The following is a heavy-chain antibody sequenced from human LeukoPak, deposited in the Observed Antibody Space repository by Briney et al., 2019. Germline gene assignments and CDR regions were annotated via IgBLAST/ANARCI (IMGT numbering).Heavy chain of an antibody. CDR3: ARLGASRRAFDI. J-gene: IGHJ3*02. D-gene: IGHD1-26*01. V-gene: IGHV4-59*08. Sequence: SETLSLTCTVSGGSISSYYWSWIRQPPGKGLEWLGYIYYSGSTNYNPSLKSRVTISVDTSKNQFSLKLSSVTAADTAVYYCARLGASRRAFDIWGQGTMVTVSS. CDR2: IYYSGST. CDR1: GGSISSYY.